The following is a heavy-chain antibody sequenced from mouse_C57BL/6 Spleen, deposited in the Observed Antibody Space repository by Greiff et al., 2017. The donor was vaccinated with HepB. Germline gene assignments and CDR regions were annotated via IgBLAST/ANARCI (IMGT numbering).Heavy chain of an antibody. CDR3: ATYYDYDGDYAMDY. V-gene: IGHV1-82*01. D-gene: IGHD2-4*01. Sequence: QVQLKESGPELVKPGASVKISCKASGYAFSSSWMNWVKQRPGKGLEWIGRIYPGDGDTNYNGKFKGKATLTADKSSSTAYMQLSSLTSEDSAVYFCATYYDYDGDYAMDYWGQGTSVTVSS. CDR1: GYAFSSSW. CDR2: IYPGDGDT. J-gene: IGHJ4*01.